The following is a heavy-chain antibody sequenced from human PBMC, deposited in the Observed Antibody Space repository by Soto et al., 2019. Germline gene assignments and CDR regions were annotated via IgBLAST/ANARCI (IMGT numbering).Heavy chain of an antibody. V-gene: IGHV1-18*01. CDR3: AGVFDWGYDFWSGHFDY. CDR1: GYTFTSYG. CDR2: ISAYNGNT. Sequence: QVQLVQSGAEVKKPGASVKVSCKASGYTFTSYGISWVRQAPGQGLEWMGWISAYNGNTNYAQKLQGRVTMTTDTSTSTAYMELRSLRSDDTAVYYCAGVFDWGYDFWSGHFDYWGQGTLVTVSS. J-gene: IGHJ4*02. D-gene: IGHD3-3*01.